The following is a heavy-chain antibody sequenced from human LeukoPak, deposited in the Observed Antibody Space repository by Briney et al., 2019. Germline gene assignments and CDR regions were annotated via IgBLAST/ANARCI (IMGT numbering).Heavy chain of an antibody. J-gene: IGHJ6*03. V-gene: IGHV4-39*01. CDR2: IYFTGST. Sequence: PSETLSLTCTVSGGSISSSSYYWGWIRQPPGKGLEWIGSIYFTGSTYYSPSLKSRVTISVDTSKNQFSLSVSAADTAVYYCARLPNRSSSCPGGDCYYMDVWGKGTTVTVSS. CDR1: GGSISSSSYY. CDR3: ARLPNRSSSCPGGDCYYMDV. D-gene: IGHD6-13*01.